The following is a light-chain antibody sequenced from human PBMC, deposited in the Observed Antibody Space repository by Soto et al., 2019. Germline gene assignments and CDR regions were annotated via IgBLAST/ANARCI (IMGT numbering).Light chain of an antibody. V-gene: IGLV1-40*01. J-gene: IGLJ1*01. CDR1: SSNIGAGYD. Sequence: QSVLTQPPSVSGAPGQRVTISCTGSSSNIGAGYDVHWYQQLPGTAPKLLIYINNNRPSGVPDRFSGSTSGTSASLAITGLQAEDEADYYCQSYDSSLSGDVFGTGTKLTVL. CDR2: INN. CDR3: QSYDSSLSGDV.